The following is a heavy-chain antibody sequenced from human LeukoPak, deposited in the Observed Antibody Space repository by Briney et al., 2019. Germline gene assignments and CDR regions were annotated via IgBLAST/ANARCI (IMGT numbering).Heavy chain of an antibody. J-gene: IGHJ3*02. V-gene: IGHV4-59*01. D-gene: IGHD3-3*01. CDR2: IYYSGST. CDR1: GGSISSYY. CDR3: ARELVDFWANAFDI. Sequence: SSETLSLTCTVSGGSISSYYWSGIRQPPGKGLEWIGYIYYSGSTNYNPSLKSRVTISVDTSKNQFSLKLSSVTAADTAVYYCARELVDFWANAFDIWGQGTMVTVSS.